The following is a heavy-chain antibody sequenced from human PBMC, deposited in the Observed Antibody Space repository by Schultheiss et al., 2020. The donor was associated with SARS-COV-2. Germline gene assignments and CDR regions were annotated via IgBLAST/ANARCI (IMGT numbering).Heavy chain of an antibody. Sequence: LSLTCAVYGGSFSGYYWSWIRQPPGKGLEWVSAISGSGGSTYYADSVKGRFTISRDNAKNSLYLQMNSLKTEDTAVYYCARDYGVHGFDYWGQGTLVTVSS. J-gene: IGHJ4*02. CDR1: GGSFSGYY. D-gene: IGHD1-1*01. CDR2: ISGSGGST. V-gene: IGHV3-11*01. CDR3: ARDYGVHGFDY.